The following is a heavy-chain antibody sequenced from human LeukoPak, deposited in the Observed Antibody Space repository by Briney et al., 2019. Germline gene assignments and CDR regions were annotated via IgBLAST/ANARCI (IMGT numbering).Heavy chain of an antibody. J-gene: IGHJ4*02. CDR1: GFTFSTYS. D-gene: IGHD3-10*01. CDR2: ISNSSSYI. CDR3: AKHLWRDLLWFGEGYYFGY. V-gene: IGHV3-21*04. Sequence: GGSLRLSCAASGFTFSTYSMYWVRQAPGKGLEWVSCISNSSSYIYYADSVKGRFTISRDNSKNTLYLQMNSLRAEDTAVYYCAKHLWRDLLWFGEGYYFGYWGQGTLVTVSS.